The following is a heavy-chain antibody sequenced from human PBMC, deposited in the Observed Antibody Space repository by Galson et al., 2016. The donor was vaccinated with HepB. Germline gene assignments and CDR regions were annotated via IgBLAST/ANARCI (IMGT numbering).Heavy chain of an antibody. CDR2: INYSWNT. J-gene: IGHJ6*02. CDR3: ASRSTTSYFGMDV. CDR1: GGSISSFY. V-gene: IGHV4-59*08. D-gene: IGHD1-1*01. Sequence: ETLSLTCSISGGSISSFYWSWIRQTPGKGLEWLGYINYSWNTYYNPSLKSRVTMSVDTSKNQFSLKLNSVTAADPAVYYCASRSTTSYFGMDVWGQGTTGTVSS.